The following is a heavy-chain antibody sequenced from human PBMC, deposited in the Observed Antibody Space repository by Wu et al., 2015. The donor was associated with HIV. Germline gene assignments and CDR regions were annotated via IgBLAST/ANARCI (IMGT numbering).Heavy chain of an antibody. J-gene: IGHJ3*02. CDR3: ARDFPALRHYYGSGSRPRPLRFDI. CDR1: GYTFTGYY. CDR2: INPNSGGT. Sequence: QVQLVQSGAEVKKPGASVKVSCKASGYTFTGYYMHWVRQAPGQGLEWMGWINPNSGGTNYAQKFQGRVTMTRDTSISTAYMELSRLRSDDTAVYYCARDFPALRHYYGSGSRPRPLRFDIVGQGTSGHRLF. D-gene: IGHD3-10*01. V-gene: IGHV1-2*02.